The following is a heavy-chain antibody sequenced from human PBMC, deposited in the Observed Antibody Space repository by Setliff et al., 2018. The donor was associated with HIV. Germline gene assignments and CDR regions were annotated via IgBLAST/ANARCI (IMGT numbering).Heavy chain of an antibody. Sequence: ASVKVSCKASGYTFTSYGISWVRQAPGQGLEWMGVIDPRGGSTHYSQKLQGRVTMTRDTSTSTVYMELRSLRSEDTAIYYCAREATMTYRNFDYWGQGTLVTVSS. CDR1: GYTFTSYG. V-gene: IGHV1-46*03. D-gene: IGHD5-12*01. J-gene: IGHJ4*02. CDR3: AREATMTYRNFDY. CDR2: IDPRGGST.